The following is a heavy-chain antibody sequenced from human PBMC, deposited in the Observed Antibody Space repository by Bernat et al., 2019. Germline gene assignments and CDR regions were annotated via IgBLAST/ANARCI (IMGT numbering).Heavy chain of an antibody. CDR3: AREAVTGTTQNWFDA. D-gene: IGHD1/OR15-1a*01. V-gene: IGHV3-21*01. CDR1: GFTFSSYS. Sequence: EVQLVESGGGLVKPGGSLRLSCAASGFTFSSYSMNWVRKAPGKGRELVSSISSSSSYIYYADSVKSRFTISRDNSKNSLYLQMNSLRAEDTAVYCCAREAVTGTTQNWFDAWGQGTLVTVSS. J-gene: IGHJ5*02. CDR2: ISSSSSYI.